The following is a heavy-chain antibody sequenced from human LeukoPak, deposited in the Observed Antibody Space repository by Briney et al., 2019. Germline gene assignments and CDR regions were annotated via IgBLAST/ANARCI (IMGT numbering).Heavy chain of an antibody. D-gene: IGHD3-22*01. CDR2: INPDGNTP. J-gene: IGHJ5*01. Sequence: PGRSPSPSSAASVFTSSTYSTHSVRQGPGKGLVWVSRINPDGNTPTYTHSVKGRFPISRDNAKDSLYLNMTGLRPEDTAVYYCGRGRYYYDPLDSWDQATLATVPS. CDR3: GRGRYYYDPLDS. V-gene: IGHV3-74*03. CDR1: VFTSSTYS.